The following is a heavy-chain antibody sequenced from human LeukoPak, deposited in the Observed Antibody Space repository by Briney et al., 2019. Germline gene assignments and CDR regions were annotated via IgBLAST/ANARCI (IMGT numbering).Heavy chain of an antibody. Sequence: ASVTVSCKASGYTFTSYYMHWVRQAPGQGLEWMGIINPSGGSTSYAQKFQGRVTMTRDTSTSTVYMELSSLRSEDTAVYYCARGQALYYYDSSGYPYYYYYYMDVWGKGTTVTVSS. V-gene: IGHV1-46*01. D-gene: IGHD3-22*01. CDR2: INPSGGST. CDR1: GYTFTSYY. CDR3: ARGQALYYYDSSGYPYYYYYYMDV. J-gene: IGHJ6*03.